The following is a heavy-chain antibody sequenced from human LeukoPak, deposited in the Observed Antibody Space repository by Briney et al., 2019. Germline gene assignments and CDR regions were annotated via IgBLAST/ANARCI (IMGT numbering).Heavy chain of an antibody. CDR3: ARQLLWFGEFVGYFDY. CDR1: GFTFSSYE. J-gene: IGHJ4*02. V-gene: IGHV3-48*03. CDR2: IGSSGSTI. Sequence: GGSLRLSCAASGFTFSSYEMNWVRQVPGKGLEWVSYIGSSGSTIYYADSVKGRFTISRDNAKNSLYLQMNSLRAEDTAVYYCARQLLWFGEFVGYFDYWGQGTLVTVSS. D-gene: IGHD3-10*01.